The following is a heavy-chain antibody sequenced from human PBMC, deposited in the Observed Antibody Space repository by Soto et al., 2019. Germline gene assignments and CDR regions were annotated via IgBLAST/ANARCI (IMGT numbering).Heavy chain of an antibody. CDR1: GGTFNTYA. CDR2: ISPMVGAA. D-gene: IGHD3-10*01. Sequence: QVQLVQSGAEMKKPGSSVEVSCQSSGGTFNTYAMNWVRQAPGQGPEWMGDISPMVGAANYAPKFQGRVTITADESTGTSYMQLSSLTSEDTALYFCAREVQVHTPAFVYWGQGTLVTVSS. J-gene: IGHJ4*02. CDR3: AREVQVHTPAFVY. V-gene: IGHV1-69*19.